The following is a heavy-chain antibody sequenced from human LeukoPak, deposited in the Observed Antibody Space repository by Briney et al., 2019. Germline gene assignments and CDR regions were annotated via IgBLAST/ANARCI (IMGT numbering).Heavy chain of an antibody. J-gene: IGHJ3*02. CDR2: INHSGST. D-gene: IGHD6-13*01. CDR1: GGSFSGYY. Sequence: SETLSLTCAVYGGSFSGYYWSWIRQPPGKGLEWIGEINHSGSTNYNPSLKSRVTISVDKSKNQFSLKLSSVTAADTAVYYCARVGYSSSWYDAFDIWGQGTMVTVSS. V-gene: IGHV4-34*01. CDR3: ARVGYSSSWYDAFDI.